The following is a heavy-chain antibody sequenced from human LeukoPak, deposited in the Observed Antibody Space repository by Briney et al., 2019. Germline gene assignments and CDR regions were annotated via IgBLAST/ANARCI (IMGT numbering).Heavy chain of an antibody. J-gene: IGHJ2*01. CDR2: ISSSSSYT. CDR1: GFTFSDYY. Sequence: GGSLRLSCATSGFTFSDYYMSWIRQAPGKGLEWVSYISSSSSYTNYADSVKGRFTISRDNAKNSLYLQMNSLRAEDTAVYYCAREPDSSGFYWYFDLWGRGTLVTVSS. D-gene: IGHD3-22*01. CDR3: AREPDSSGFYWYFDL. V-gene: IGHV3-11*05.